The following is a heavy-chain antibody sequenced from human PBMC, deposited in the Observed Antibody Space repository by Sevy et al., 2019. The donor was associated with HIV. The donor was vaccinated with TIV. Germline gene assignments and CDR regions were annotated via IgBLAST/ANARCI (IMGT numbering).Heavy chain of an antibody. CDR2: INPNSGGT. CDR1: GYTFTGYY. CDR3: ARGYCSSTSCSPTLNYYYYGMDV. V-gene: IGHV1-2*02. D-gene: IGHD2-2*01. J-gene: IGHJ6*02. Sequence: ASVKVSCKASGYTFTGYYMHWVRQAPGQGLEWMGWINPNSGGTNYAQKFQGRVTMTRDTSISTAYMELSRLRSDDTAVDYCARGYCSSTSCSPTLNYYYYGMDVWGQGTTVTVSS.